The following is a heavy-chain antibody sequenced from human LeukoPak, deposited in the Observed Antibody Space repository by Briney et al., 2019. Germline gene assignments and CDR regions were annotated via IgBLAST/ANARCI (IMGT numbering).Heavy chain of an antibody. V-gene: IGHV1-24*01. CDR3: ATVSSVAGTFRDY. Sequence: ASVKVSCKVSGYTLTELSIHWVRQAPGKGLEGMGSLDPEDGETNYVQKFQGRVTMTEDTTTDTAYMELSSLRSEDTAVYYCATVSSVAGTFRDYWGQGTLVTVSS. CDR2: LDPEDGET. J-gene: IGHJ4*02. CDR1: GYTLTELS. D-gene: IGHD6-19*01.